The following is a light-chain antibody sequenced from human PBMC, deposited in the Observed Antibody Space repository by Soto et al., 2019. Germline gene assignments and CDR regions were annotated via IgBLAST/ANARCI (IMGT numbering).Light chain of an antibody. V-gene: IGKV3-15*01. CDR3: QHYNNWPPWT. J-gene: IGKJ1*01. Sequence: IFMTQSPATLSVSPGGRATLSCRASQSVSGYLAWHQQKPGQAPRLLIYGASIRATGIPARFSGSGSGTEFTLTISTLQSEDFAIYYCQHYNNWPPWTFGQGTKVDIK. CDR1: QSVSGY. CDR2: GAS.